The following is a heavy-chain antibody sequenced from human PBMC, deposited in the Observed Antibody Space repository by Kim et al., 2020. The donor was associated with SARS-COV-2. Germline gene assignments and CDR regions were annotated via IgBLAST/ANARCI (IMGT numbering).Heavy chain of an antibody. CDR2: FDREDGEA. Sequence: ASVKVSCKIPGYSLTDLSMHWVRQAPGKGLEWMGGFDREDGEAKYARKFQGRVTMTEDTSTDTAYMELNSLRSEDTAVYYCAALLKQLIKGGWFDPWGQGTLVTVSS. V-gene: IGHV1-24*01. CDR3: AALLKQLIKGGWFDP. J-gene: IGHJ5*02. D-gene: IGHD6-13*01. CDR1: GYSLTDLS.